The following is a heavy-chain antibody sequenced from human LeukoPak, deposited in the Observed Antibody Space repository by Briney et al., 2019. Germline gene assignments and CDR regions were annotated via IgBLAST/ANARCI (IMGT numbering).Heavy chain of an antibody. CDR1: GYTFAGYY. Sequence: ASVKVSCKASGYTFAGYYMHWVRQAPGQGLEWMGWINPKIGGTNYAQKFQGRVAMTRDTSISTAYMELSRLRSDDTAVYYCAREIGSGSFLDNWGQGTLVTVSS. CDR3: AREIGSGSFLDN. V-gene: IGHV1-2*02. J-gene: IGHJ4*02. CDR2: INPKIGGT. D-gene: IGHD3-10*01.